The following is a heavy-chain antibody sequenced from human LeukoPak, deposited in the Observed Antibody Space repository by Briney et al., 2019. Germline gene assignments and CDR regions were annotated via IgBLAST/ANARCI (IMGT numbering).Heavy chain of an antibody. J-gene: IGHJ4*01. CDR1: GFTFSDYW. V-gene: IGHV3-7*01. D-gene: IGHD6-13*01. CDR3: ARDGTAPGLYFDL. Sequence: QSGGSRRLSCAVSGFTFSDYWVNWVRQAPGKGREWVASIRQDGGERSYVDSVKGRFTISRDNTKNSLYLQMNSLRAEDTAVYYCARDGTAPGLYFDLWGQGTLVTVSS. CDR2: IRQDGGER.